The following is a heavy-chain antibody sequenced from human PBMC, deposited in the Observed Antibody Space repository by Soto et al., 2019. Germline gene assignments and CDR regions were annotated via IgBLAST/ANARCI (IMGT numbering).Heavy chain of an antibody. Sequence: SATKSLTCIGSGFPLRVVDDLSWFRQPPGKGLEWIGSIYPSVSSYHNPSLATRLRLSIDTSKNQFTLNLTSVTAADTALYFCAREKVGTTFFDNWGKG. V-gene: IGHV4-38-2*02. J-gene: IGHJ4*02. CDR2: IYPSVSS. CDR3: AREKVGTTFFDN. D-gene: IGHD1-1*01. CDR1: GFPLRVVDD.